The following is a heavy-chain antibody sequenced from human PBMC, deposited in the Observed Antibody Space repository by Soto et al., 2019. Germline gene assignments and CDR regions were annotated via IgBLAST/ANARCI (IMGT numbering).Heavy chain of an antibody. CDR1: GFTVSSNY. D-gene: IGHD3-22*01. CDR2: IYSGGST. J-gene: IGHJ4*02. CDR3: ARQVITTTYFDY. V-gene: IGHV3-53*01. Sequence: GGSLRLSCAASGFTVSSNYMSWVRQAPGKGLGWVSVIYSGGSTYYADSVKGRFTISRDNSKNTLYLQMNSLRAEDTAVHYCARQVITTTYFDYWGQGTLVTVSS.